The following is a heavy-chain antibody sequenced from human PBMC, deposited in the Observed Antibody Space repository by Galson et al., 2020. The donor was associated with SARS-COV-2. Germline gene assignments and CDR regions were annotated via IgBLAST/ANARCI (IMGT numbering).Heavy chain of an antibody. CDR1: GFSFGSYG. Sequence: GGSLRLSCAASGFSFGSYGMEWVRQAPGKGLEWVALIFYDGSNKYYADSVKGRFTVSRDNSKNTLYLQMNNLRAEDTAVYYCARNSPGCSGGSCYFDNWGQGTLVTVSS. CDR3: ARNSPGCSGGSCYFDN. D-gene: IGHD2-15*01. J-gene: IGHJ4*02. CDR2: IFYDGSNK. V-gene: IGHV3-33*01.